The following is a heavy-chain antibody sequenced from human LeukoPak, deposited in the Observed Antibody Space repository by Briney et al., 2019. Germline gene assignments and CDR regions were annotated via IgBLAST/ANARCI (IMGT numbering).Heavy chain of an antibody. Sequence: ASVKVSCKVSGYTLTELSMHWVRQAPGKGLEWMGGFGPEDGETIYAQKFQGRVTMTEDTSTDTAYMELSSLRSEDTAVYYCATDLGDFDWAFDYWGQGTLVTVSS. CDR3: ATDLGDFDWAFDY. V-gene: IGHV1-24*01. CDR2: FGPEDGET. D-gene: IGHD3-9*01. J-gene: IGHJ4*02. CDR1: GYTLTELS.